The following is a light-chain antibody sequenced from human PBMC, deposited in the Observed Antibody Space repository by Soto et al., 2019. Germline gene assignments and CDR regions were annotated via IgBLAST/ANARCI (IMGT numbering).Light chain of an antibody. CDR1: QSVSRR. J-gene: IGKJ5*01. Sequence: PGGRATLSCRASQSVSRRLASYQHRPGQSPRLLISGASMRASGVPVRFSGSGSGTDFTLTISRLEPEDFAVYYCQHYGETPITFGLGTRLEV. V-gene: IGKV3-20*01. CDR2: GAS. CDR3: QHYGETPIT.